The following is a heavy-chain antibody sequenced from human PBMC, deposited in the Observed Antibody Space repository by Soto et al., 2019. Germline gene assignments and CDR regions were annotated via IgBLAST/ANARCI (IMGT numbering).Heavy chain of an antibody. D-gene: IGHD1-26*01. CDR2: ISGSGGST. V-gene: IGHV3-23*01. CDR3: AKDSEVGGYYYYYYGMDV. J-gene: IGHJ6*02. CDR1: GFTFSSYA. Sequence: GGSLRLSCAASGFTFSSYAMSWVRQAPGKGLEWVSAISGSGGSTYYADSVKGRFTISRDNSKNTLYLQMNSLRAEDTAVYYCAKDSEVGGYYYYYYGMDVWGQGTTVTVSS.